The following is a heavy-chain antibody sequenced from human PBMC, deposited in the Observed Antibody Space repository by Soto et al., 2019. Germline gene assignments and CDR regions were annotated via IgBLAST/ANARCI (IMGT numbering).Heavy chain of an antibody. CDR1: GGTFSSYA. J-gene: IGHJ6*02. Sequence: GASVKVSCKASGGTFSSYAISWVRQAPGQGLEWMGGIIPIFGTANYAQKFQGRVTITADESTSTAYMEPSSLRSEDTAVYYCARGEIVVVPAAQYYYYYGMDVWGQGTTVTVSS. D-gene: IGHD2-2*01. V-gene: IGHV1-69*13. CDR2: IIPIFGTA. CDR3: ARGEIVVVPAAQYYYYYGMDV.